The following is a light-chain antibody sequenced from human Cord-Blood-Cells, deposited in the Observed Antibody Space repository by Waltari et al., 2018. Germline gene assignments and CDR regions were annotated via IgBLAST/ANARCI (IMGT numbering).Light chain of an antibody. V-gene: IGLV2-23*01. CDR1: SSDVRSFNL. CDR2: EGS. J-gene: IGLJ2*01. CDR3: CSYAGSSTLV. Sequence: QSALTQPASVSGSPGQSITISCTGTSSDVRSFNLVPCYQQHPGKAPKLIIYEGSKRPSGVSNRFSGSKSGNTASLTISGRQAEDEADYYCCSYAGSSTLVFGGGTKLTVL.